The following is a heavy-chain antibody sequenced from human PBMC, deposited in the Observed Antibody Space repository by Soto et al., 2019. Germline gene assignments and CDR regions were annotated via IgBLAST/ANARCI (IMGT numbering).Heavy chain of an antibody. D-gene: IGHD2-2*01. J-gene: IGHJ6*02. CDR1: GFTFSSYS. CDR2: ISSSSSYI. Sequence: GGSLRLSCAASGFTFSSYSMNWVRQAPGKGLEWVSSISSSSSYIYYADSVKGRFTISRDNAKNSLYLQMNSLRAEDTAVYYCARAGAKIEEGGFPYFGPVPAADYYGMDVWGQGTTVTVSS. V-gene: IGHV3-21*01. CDR3: ARAGAKIEEGGFPYFGPVPAADYYGMDV.